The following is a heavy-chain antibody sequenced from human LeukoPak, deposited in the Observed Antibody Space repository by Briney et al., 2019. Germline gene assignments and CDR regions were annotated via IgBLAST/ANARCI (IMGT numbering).Heavy chain of an antibody. J-gene: IGHJ3*02. D-gene: IGHD6-13*01. V-gene: IGHV3-30-3*01. CDR1: GFTFSNYA. CDR2: ISYDGSNK. Sequence: GGSLRLSCAASGFTFSNYAMSWVRQAPGKGLEWVAVISYDGSNKYYADSVKGRFTISRDNSKNTLYLQMNSLRAEDTAVYYCAKELRQQLTPMGAFDIWGQGTMVTVSS. CDR3: AKELRQQLTPMGAFDI.